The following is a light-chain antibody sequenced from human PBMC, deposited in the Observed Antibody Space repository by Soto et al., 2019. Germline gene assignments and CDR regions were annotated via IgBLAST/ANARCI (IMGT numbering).Light chain of an antibody. V-gene: IGLV4-69*01. CDR3: QTWGTGGPNWV. Sequence: QLVLTQSPSASASLGASVKLTCTLSSGHSSYAIAWHQQQPEKGPRYLMKLNSDGSHSKGDGIPDRFSGSSSGAERYLTISSLQSEDEADYYCQTWGTGGPNWVFGGGTKLTVL. CDR1: SGHSSYA. CDR2: LNSDGSH. J-gene: IGLJ3*02.